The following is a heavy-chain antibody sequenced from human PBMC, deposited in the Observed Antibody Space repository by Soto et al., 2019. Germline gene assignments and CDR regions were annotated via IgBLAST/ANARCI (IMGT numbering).Heavy chain of an antibody. CDR1: GLSFINYA. J-gene: IGHJ4*02. D-gene: IGHD1-1*01. V-gene: IGHV3-23*01. Sequence: GSLSLSCEASGLSFINYAMSWVRQAPGKGLEWVASISDTGGDSYYADSMDGRFTISRDNPKNTLYLQINSLRAEDTAVYYCVRDLYRSATMPCLDHWGQGTLVTVSS. CDR2: ISDTGGDS. CDR3: VRDLYRSATMPCLDH.